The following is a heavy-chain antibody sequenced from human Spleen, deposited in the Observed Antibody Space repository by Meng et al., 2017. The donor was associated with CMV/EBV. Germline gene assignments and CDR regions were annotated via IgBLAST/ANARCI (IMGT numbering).Heavy chain of an antibody. Sequence: SGFTFSSYAMTWVRQAPGKGLEWVSTSSGSGGSTYYTDSVKGRFTISRDNSKNTLYLQMNSLRAEDTAVYYCARPRQFYDVLTSYNTWGQGTLVTVSS. CDR2: SSGSGGST. D-gene: IGHD3-9*01. V-gene: IGHV3-23*01. J-gene: IGHJ5*02. CDR1: GFTFSSYA. CDR3: ARPRQFYDVLTSYNT.